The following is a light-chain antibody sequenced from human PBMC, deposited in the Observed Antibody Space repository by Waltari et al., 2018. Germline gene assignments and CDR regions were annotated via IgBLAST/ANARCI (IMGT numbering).Light chain of an antibody. CDR1: RSDVGCSDY. V-gene: IGLV2-14*03. J-gene: IGLJ1*01. CDR3: GSYTSSTTLA. CDR2: DVS. Sequence: QTALTQPASVSGPPGQSTTIACTGTRSDVGCSDYVSWYQQHPGKPPKRLLYDVSKRPLELSHRFSGSKSGNTASLTISGLQADDEAEYYCGSYTSSTTLAFGTGTKVTVL.